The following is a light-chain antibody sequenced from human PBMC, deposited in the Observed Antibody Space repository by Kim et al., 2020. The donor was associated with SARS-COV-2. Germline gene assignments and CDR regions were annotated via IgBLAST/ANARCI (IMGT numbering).Light chain of an antibody. CDR1: QSLTSNS. J-gene: IGKJ1*01. CDR3: QQYEASPKT. V-gene: IGKV3-20*01. Sequence: EIVLAQSPGTLSLSSGERATLSCRASQSLTSNSLAWYQQKPGQAPRLLIYSASSRATGIPDRFSGSGSGTDFTLTISRLEPEDFAMYYCQQYEASPKTFGHGTKVDIK. CDR2: SAS.